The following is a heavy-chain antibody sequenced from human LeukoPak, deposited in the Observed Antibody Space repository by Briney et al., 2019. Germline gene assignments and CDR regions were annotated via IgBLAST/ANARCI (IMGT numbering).Heavy chain of an antibody. CDR2: FTATGGRT. Sequence: GGSLRLSCAASGFIFTNYAMTWVRQAPGKGLEWVSPFTATGGRTYYADSVKGRSTISRDNSRNTLYLQLNSLRAEDTAVYFCAKGLLDPNLVLDYWGQGTLVTVSS. CDR1: GFIFTNYA. CDR3: AKGLLDPNLVLDY. D-gene: IGHD2-8*02. J-gene: IGHJ4*02. V-gene: IGHV3-23*01.